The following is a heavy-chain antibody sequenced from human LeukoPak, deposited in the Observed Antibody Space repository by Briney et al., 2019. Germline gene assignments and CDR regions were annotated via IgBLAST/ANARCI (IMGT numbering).Heavy chain of an antibody. Sequence: ASVKVSCKASGYTFSGSYIHWVRQAPGQGLEWMGLINPSGGSTNYAQKFQGRVTMTRDTSTSTVYMELSSLRSEDTAVYYCARGPSITMVRGGQWYYYMDVWGKGTTVTISS. V-gene: IGHV1-46*01. CDR1: GYTFSGSY. J-gene: IGHJ6*03. D-gene: IGHD3-10*01. CDR2: INPSGGST. CDR3: ARGPSITMVRGGQWYYYMDV.